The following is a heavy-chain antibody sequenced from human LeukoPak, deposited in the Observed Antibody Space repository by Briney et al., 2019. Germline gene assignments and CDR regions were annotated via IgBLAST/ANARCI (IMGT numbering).Heavy chain of an antibody. Sequence: ASVKVSCKASGYTFTSYDINWVRQATGQGLEWMGWINPNSGGTNYAQKFQGRVTMTRDTSISTAYMELSRLRSDDTAVYYCARGAVQQLVLNWFDPWGQGTLVTVSS. V-gene: IGHV1-2*02. CDR1: GYTFTSYD. D-gene: IGHD6-13*01. CDR2: INPNSGGT. CDR3: ARGAVQQLVLNWFDP. J-gene: IGHJ5*02.